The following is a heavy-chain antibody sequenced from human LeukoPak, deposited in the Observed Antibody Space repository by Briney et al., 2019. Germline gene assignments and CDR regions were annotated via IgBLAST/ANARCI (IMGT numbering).Heavy chain of an antibody. D-gene: IGHD3-10*01. J-gene: IGHJ6*02. V-gene: IGHV4-59*08. Sequence: SETLSLTCTVSGGSISSYYWSWIRQPPGKGLEWIGYIYYSGSTNYNPSLKSRVTISVDTSKNQFSLKLSPVTAADTAVYYCARLIWFGELSYYYYGMDVWGQGTTVTVSS. CDR3: ARLIWFGELSYYYYGMDV. CDR1: GGSISSYY. CDR2: IYYSGST.